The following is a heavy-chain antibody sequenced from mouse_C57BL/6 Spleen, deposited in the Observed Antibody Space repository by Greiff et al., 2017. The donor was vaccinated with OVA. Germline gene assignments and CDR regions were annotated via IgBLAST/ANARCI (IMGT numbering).Heavy chain of an antibody. Sequence: QVQLQQSGAELVKPGASVKLSCKASGYTFTSYWMQWVKQRPGQGLEWIGEIDPSDSYTNYNQKFKGKATLTVDTSSSTAYMQLSSLTSEDSAVYYCARSPTPVGAYWGQGTLVTVSA. D-gene: IGHD1-1*01. J-gene: IGHJ3*01. CDR3: ARSPTPVGAY. V-gene: IGHV1-50*01. CDR1: GYTFTSYW. CDR2: IDPSDSYT.